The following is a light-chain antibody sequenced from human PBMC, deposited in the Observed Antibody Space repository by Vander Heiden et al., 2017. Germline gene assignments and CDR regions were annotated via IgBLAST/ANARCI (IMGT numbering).Light chain of an antibody. CDR2: QVN. CDR3: SSYGIRTSRV. J-gene: IGLJ3*02. V-gene: IGLV2-14*01. Sequence: QSALTQPASVSGSPGQSIAISCTGTSSDVGDYKYVSWYQHYPSKAPKLIIYQVNNRPSGVSDRFSGSKSGNTASLTISGLQPEDEATYFCSSYGIRTSRVFGGGTKLTVL. CDR1: SSDVGDYKY.